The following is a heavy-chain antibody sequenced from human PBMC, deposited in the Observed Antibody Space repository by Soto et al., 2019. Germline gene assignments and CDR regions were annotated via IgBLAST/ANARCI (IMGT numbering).Heavy chain of an antibody. D-gene: IGHD6-13*01. CDR3: AREAAAGTLDY. CDR1: GYTFTSYG. Sequence: QVQLVQSGAEVKKPGASVKVSCKASGYTFTSYGISWVRQAPGQGLEWMGWISAYNGNKNYAQKLQGRVTTTTDISTRPLYIELRSLRSDDTAVYYCAREAAAGTLDYWGQGTLVTVSS. J-gene: IGHJ4*02. V-gene: IGHV1-18*01. CDR2: ISAYNGNK.